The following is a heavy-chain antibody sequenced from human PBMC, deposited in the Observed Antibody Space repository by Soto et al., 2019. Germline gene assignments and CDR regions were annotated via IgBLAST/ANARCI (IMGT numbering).Heavy chain of an antibody. D-gene: IGHD2-15*01. CDR1: GFSFRNYG. J-gene: IGHJ4*02. CDR2: ISYEGSRI. V-gene: IGHV3-30*18. Sequence: GGSLRLSCAASGFSFRNYGMHWVRQAPGKGLEWVAVISYEGSRISYAASVKGRFTISRDNSKNAVFLQMNRLTPDDTAVYSCAKDHGGGNFFLYFDLWGQGTLVTVSS. CDR3: AKDHGGGNFFLYFDL.